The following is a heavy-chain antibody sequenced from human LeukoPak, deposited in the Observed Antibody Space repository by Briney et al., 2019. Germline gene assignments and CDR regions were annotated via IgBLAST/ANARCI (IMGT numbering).Heavy chain of an antibody. V-gene: IGHV3-11*01. Sequence: NPGGSLRLSCAASGFTFNDYYMSWIRQAPGKGLEWLSYINIGGTNTHYADSVKGRFTISGDNAKKSLYLEMNNLRAEDTAVYYCATDGAGFDTWGQGVLVTVSS. CDR3: ATDGAGFDT. J-gene: IGHJ5*02. CDR1: GFTFNDYY. CDR2: INIGGTNT.